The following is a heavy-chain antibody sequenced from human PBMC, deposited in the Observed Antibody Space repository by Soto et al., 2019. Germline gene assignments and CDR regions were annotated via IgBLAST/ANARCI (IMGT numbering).Heavy chain of an antibody. CDR2: IIPTFGAA. Sequence: SVKVSCKASGGTFSSYAIGWVRQAPGQGLEWMGGIIPTFGAANYAQKFQGRVTITADESTSTAYMELSSLRSEDTAVYYCARAQRRYCSSTSCYFFDYWGQGTLVTVSS. V-gene: IGHV1-69*13. D-gene: IGHD2-2*01. CDR3: ARAQRRYCSSTSCYFFDY. J-gene: IGHJ4*02. CDR1: GGTFSSYA.